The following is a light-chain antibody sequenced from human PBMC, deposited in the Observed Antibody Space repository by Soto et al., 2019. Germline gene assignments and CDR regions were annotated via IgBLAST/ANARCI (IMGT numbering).Light chain of an antibody. V-gene: IGKV3-20*01. CDR3: QQYGGSRRK. CDR2: DAS. Sequence: ELVLTQSPGTLSLSPGKTATVSCRVSQSVGISSLAWSQQRRGPAPRRHIHDASSKATGIPDMFSGSGSATDTALNISRLVPEDFKVYCCQQYGGSRRKFGQGTKVDI. J-gene: IGKJ1*01. CDR1: QSVGISS.